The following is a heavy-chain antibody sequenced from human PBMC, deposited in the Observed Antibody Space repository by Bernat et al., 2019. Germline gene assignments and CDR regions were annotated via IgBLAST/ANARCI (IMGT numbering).Heavy chain of an antibody. CDR2: ISPNSGGT. V-gene: IGHV1-2*02. Sequence: QVQLVQSGAEVKKPGSSVKVSCKASGGTFSSYAISWVRQAPGQGLEWMGWISPNSGGTNYAQKFQGRVTMTRDTSISTAYMELSRLRSDDTAVYYCARESIAAASYGEYFQHCGQGTLVTVSS. J-gene: IGHJ1*01. CDR1: GGTFSSYA. D-gene: IGHD6-13*01. CDR3: ARESIAAASYGEYFQH.